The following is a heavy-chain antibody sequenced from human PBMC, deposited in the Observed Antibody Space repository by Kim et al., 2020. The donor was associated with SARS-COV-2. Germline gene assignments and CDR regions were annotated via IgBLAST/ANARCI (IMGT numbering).Heavy chain of an antibody. CDR2: ITPSGGST. CDR1: GYTFTSNH. V-gene: IGHV1-46*01. Sequence: ASVKVSCKASGYTFTSNHMHWVRQAPGQGLEWMGMITPSGGSTNYAQKFQGSVTMTRDTSTSTVYMELSSLRSEDTAVYYCARDREGDWTFDYWGQGTLVTGSP. CDR3: ARDREGDWTFDY. D-gene: IGHD2-21*02. J-gene: IGHJ4*02.